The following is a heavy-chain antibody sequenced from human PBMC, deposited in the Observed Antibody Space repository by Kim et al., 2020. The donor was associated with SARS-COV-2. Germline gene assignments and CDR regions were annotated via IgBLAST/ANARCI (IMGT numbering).Heavy chain of an antibody. D-gene: IGHD6-19*01. CDR1: GFTFTSSA. CDR2: IVVGSGNT. Sequence: SVKVSCKASGFTFTSSAVQWVRQARGQRLEWIGWIVVGSGNTNYAQKFQERVTITRDMSTSTAYMELSSLRSEDTAVYYCAADHVSSGFQTGDYYYGMDVWGQGTTVTVSS. J-gene: IGHJ6*02. CDR3: AADHVSSGFQTGDYYYGMDV. V-gene: IGHV1-58*01.